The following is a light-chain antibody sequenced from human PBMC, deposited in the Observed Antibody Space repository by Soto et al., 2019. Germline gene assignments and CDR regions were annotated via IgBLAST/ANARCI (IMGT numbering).Light chain of an antibody. J-gene: IGKJ4*01. V-gene: IGKV1-5*03. CDR2: KAS. CDR3: QQLRSYPST. Sequence: DIQMTQSPSTLSGSVGDRVTITCRASQTISSWLAWYQQKPGKAPKLLIYKASTLKSGVPSRFSGSGFGTDFTHTISSLQAEDFASYFCQQLRSYPSTFGGGTKVDIK. CDR1: QTISSW.